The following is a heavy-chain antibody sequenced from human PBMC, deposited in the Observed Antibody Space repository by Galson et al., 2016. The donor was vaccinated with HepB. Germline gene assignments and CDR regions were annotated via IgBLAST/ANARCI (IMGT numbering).Heavy chain of an antibody. CDR3: ARETVDTVMYYYDGMDV. Sequence: SLRLSCAASGSTFSSYGMSWVRQAPGKGLEWVSLITGYGGSTYYADSVKGRFTISRDNSKNTLFLQMNSLRAEDTAVYYCARETVDTVMYYYDGMDVWGQRATVTVSS. V-gene: IGHV3-23*01. CDR2: ITGYGGST. J-gene: IGHJ6*02. CDR1: GSTFSSYG. D-gene: IGHD5-18*01.